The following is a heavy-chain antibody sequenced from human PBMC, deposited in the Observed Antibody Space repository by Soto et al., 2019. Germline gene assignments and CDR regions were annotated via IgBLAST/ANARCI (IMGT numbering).Heavy chain of an antibody. D-gene: IGHD3-10*01. CDR1: GFTFSSNA. CDR2: VSGDGYAS. V-gene: IGHV3-23*01. J-gene: IGHJ4*03. CDR3: ATRHYYGSGSFAVAT. Sequence: EVRLLESGGGLVQPGGSLRLSCAGSGFTFSSNAMSWVRQAPGKGLEWVSSVSGDGYASDYADSVKGRFTGARHNSKNTLYLQMNSLRAEDTAVYYCATRHYYGSGSFAVATWGQGTMVTVSS.